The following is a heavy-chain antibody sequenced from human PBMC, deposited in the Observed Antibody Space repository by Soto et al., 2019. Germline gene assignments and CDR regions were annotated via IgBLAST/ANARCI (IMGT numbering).Heavy chain of an antibody. V-gene: IGHV1-46*01. D-gene: IGHD6-6*01. CDR1: GYTLTSYS. Sequence: SGKVCFKASGYTLTSYSRHRGRQAPGQGLEWLRIMTPSSASTSYAQKFQGRVTMTRDTSTNTVYMELSSLRSEDTAVYYCARLTYSNSPGYWGQGTLVTVSS. CDR2: MTPSSAST. CDR3: ARLTYSNSPGY. J-gene: IGHJ4*02.